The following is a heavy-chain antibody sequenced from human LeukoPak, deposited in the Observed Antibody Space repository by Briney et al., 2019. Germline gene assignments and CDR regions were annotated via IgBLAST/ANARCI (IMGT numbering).Heavy chain of an antibody. D-gene: IGHD3-22*01. CDR1: GFTFSSYA. Sequence: GGSLRLSCAASGFTFSSYAMNWVRQAPVKGLEWVSGISGGGRDTYYADSVKGRFTISRDNSKNTLYLQMNSLRADDTAVYYCATNYYDSSGYFPDFDYWGQGALVSVSS. J-gene: IGHJ4*02. V-gene: IGHV3-23*01. CDR3: ATNYYDSSGYFPDFDY. CDR2: ISGGGRDT.